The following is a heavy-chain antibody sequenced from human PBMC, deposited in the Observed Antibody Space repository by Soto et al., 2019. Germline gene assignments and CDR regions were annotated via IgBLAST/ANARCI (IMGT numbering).Heavy chain of an antibody. V-gene: IGHV1-58*01. CDR3: AAGGWLQPDYYYYGMDV. CDR1: GFTFTSSA. D-gene: IGHD5-12*01. J-gene: IGHJ6*02. Sequence: SVKVSCKASGFTFTSSAVQWARQARGQRLEWIGWIVVGSGNTNYAQKFQERVTTTRDMSTSTAYMELSSLRSEDTAVYYCAAGGWLQPDYYYYGMDVWGQGTTVTVS. CDR2: IVVGSGNT.